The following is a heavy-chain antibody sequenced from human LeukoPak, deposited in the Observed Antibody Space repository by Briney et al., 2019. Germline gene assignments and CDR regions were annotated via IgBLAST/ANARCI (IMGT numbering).Heavy chain of an antibody. V-gene: IGHV3-74*01. CDR3: ARDMYSMSSARGAY. J-gene: IGHJ4*02. Sequence: PGGFLRLSCAASGFTFSDYWMHWVRQAPGKGLVWVARINGDGSSTTYVESVRGRFTISRDNAKKTLYLQMNSLRAEDAAVYYCARDMYSMSSARGAYWGQGTLVTVSS. CDR2: INGDGSST. D-gene: IGHD3-10*01. CDR1: GFTFSDYW.